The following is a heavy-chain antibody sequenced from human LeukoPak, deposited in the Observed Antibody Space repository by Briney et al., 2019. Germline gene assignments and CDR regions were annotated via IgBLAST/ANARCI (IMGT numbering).Heavy chain of an antibody. CDR3: ARAFYDSSGYVLDY. V-gene: IGHV3-30-3*01. J-gene: IGHJ4*02. Sequence: GSLRLSCAASGFTFSSYAMHWVRQAPGKGLEWVAVISYDGSNKYYADSVKGRFTISRDNSKNTLYLQMNSLRAEDTAVYYCARAFYDSSGYVLDYWGQGTLVTVSS. CDR1: GFTFSSYA. D-gene: IGHD3-22*01. CDR2: ISYDGSNK.